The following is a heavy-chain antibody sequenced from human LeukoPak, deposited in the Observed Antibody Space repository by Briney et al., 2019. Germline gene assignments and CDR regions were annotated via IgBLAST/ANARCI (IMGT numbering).Heavy chain of an antibody. CDR3: AREDIVATSPYYYYYGMDV. Sequence: GGTLRLSCAASGFTFSSYGMHWVRQAPGKGLGWVAVIWYDGSNKYYADSVKGRFTISRDNSKNTLYLQMNRLRAEDTAVYYCAREDIVATSPYYYYYGMDVWGQGTTVTVSS. D-gene: IGHD5-12*01. CDR1: GFTFSSYG. CDR2: IWYDGSNK. J-gene: IGHJ6*02. V-gene: IGHV3-33*01.